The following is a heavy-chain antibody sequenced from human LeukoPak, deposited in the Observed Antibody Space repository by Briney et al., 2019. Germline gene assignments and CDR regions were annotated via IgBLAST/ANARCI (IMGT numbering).Heavy chain of an antibody. CDR1: GYAFTGYY. V-gene: IGHV1-2*02. D-gene: IGHD2-2*01. CDR2: INPHSGGT. J-gene: IGHJ4*02. CDR3: ARDGVCSSTSCQSFDY. Sequence: ASVKVSCKASGYAFTGYYLHWVRQAPGQGLEWMGWINPHSGGTHYAQQFQGRVTMARDTSISTAYMELSGLRYDDTAVYYCARDGVCSSTSCQSFDYWGQGTLVTVSS.